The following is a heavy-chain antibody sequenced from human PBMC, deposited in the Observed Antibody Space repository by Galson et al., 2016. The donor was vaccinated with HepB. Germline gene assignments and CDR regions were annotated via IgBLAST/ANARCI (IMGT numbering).Heavy chain of an antibody. V-gene: IGHV4-59*08. CDR2: IHYRGST. J-gene: IGHJ3*02. D-gene: IGHD5-24*01. CDR1: GGSISGYY. CDR3: ARVHMATLWNGFDI. Sequence: ETLSLTCSVSGGSISGYYWNWIRQSPGKGLEWIGYIHYRGSTKYNPSLKSRVTISLDTSKNQVSLTLSSVTAADTALYYCARVHMATLWNGFDIWGQGTMVTVSS.